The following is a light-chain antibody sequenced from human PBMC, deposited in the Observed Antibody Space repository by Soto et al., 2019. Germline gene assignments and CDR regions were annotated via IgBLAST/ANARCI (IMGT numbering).Light chain of an antibody. Sequence: EIVLTQSPGTLSFTPGERATLSCSASQSVSSTCLAWYQQKPGQAPSLLIYGASSRETGIPDTFSGSGSGTDFTLTISRLEPEDCAVYYCQQYDSSPYTFGQGTKVDIK. CDR2: GAS. CDR3: QQYDSSPYT. J-gene: IGKJ2*01. CDR1: QSVSSTC. V-gene: IGKV3-20*01.